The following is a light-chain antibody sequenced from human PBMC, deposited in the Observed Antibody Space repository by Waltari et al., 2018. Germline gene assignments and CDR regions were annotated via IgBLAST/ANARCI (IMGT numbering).Light chain of an antibody. CDR1: SRAVAMYTL. CDR3: CSYAGSSTFYYV. Sequence: QSALTQPASVSGSPGQSITLPSTGTSRAVAMYTLVSWYQQPPGQAPKLMIYEVTKRPSGVSNRFSGSKSGNTASLTISGLQAEDEADYYCCSYAGSSTFYYVFGTGTKVTVL. J-gene: IGLJ1*01. CDR2: EVT. V-gene: IGLV2-23*02.